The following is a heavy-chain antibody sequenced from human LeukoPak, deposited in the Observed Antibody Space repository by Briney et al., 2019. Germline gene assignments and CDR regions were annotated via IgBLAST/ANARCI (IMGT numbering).Heavy chain of an antibody. CDR1: GFSLSAYG. D-gene: IGHD6-13*01. CDR2: IWYDGTSK. CDR3: ARSQSSSLIDY. Sequence: GRSLRLSCAASGFSLSAYGVHWVRQAPGMGLEWVAVIWYDGTSKDYADSVKGRFTFSRDNSKNTLYLQMNSLTVEDTAVYYCARSQSSSLIDYWGQGTLVTVSS. V-gene: IGHV3-33*01. J-gene: IGHJ4*02.